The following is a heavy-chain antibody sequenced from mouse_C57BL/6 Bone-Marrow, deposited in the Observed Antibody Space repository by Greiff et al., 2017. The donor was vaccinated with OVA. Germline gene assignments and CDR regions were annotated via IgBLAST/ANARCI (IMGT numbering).Heavy chain of an antibody. D-gene: IGHD2-3*01. V-gene: IGHV1-80*01. CDR2: IYPGDGDT. Sequence: QVQLQQSGAELVKPGASVKISCKASGYAFSSYWMNWVKQRPGKGLEWIGQIYPGDGDTNYNGKFKGKATLTADKSSSTAYMQLSSLTSEDSAVYFCTRDYDGYLPFYAMDYWGQGTSVTVSS. CDR1: GYAFSSYW. J-gene: IGHJ4*01. CDR3: TRDYDGYLPFYAMDY.